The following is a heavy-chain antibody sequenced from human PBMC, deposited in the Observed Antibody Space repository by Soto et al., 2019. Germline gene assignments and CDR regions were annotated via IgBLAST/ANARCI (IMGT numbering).Heavy chain of an antibody. D-gene: IGHD2-15*01. J-gene: IGHJ4*02. Sequence: QVQLVESGGGVVQPGRSLRLSCAASGFTFSSYGMHWVRQAPGKGLEWVAVIWYDGSNKYYADSVKGRFTISRDNSKNTLYLQMNSLRGEDTAVYYCARDGYCSGGSCYSGPVFDYWGQGTLVTVSS. V-gene: IGHV3-33*01. CDR2: IWYDGSNK. CDR3: ARDGYCSGGSCYSGPVFDY. CDR1: GFTFSSYG.